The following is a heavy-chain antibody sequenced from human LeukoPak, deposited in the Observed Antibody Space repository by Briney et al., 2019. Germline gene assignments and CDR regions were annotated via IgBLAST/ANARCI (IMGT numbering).Heavy chain of an antibody. J-gene: IGHJ6*04. Sequence: PSETLSLTFTVSGGSISSYYWSWIRQPPGKGLEWIGYIYYSGSTNYNPSLKSRVTISVDTSKNQFSLKLSSVTAADTAVYYCARGSERLSRKMDVWGKGTTVTVSS. D-gene: IGHD2-2*01. V-gene: IGHV4-59*01. CDR2: IYYSGST. CDR1: GGSISSYY. CDR3: ARGSERLSRKMDV.